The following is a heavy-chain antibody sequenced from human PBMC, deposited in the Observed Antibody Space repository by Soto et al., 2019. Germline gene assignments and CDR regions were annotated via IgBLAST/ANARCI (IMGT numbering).Heavy chain of an antibody. V-gene: IGHV3-30-3*01. Sequence: GGSLRLSCAASGFTFSSYAMSWVRQAPGKGLEWVAVISYDGSNKYYADSVKGRFTISRDNAKNSPYLQMNSLRAEDTAVYYCAREGRPLNWFDPWGQGTLVTVSS. CDR3: AREGRPLNWFDP. CDR1: GFTFSSYA. CDR2: ISYDGSNK. J-gene: IGHJ5*02.